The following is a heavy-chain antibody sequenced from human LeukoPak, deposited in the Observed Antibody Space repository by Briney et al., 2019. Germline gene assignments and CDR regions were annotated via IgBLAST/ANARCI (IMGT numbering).Heavy chain of an antibody. V-gene: IGHV1-3*01. D-gene: IGHD5-24*01. CDR1: GYIFTPHH. Sequence: ASVTVSCTTSGYIFTPHHIHWMRQAPGQGLELLGWVSAANNPEYSQKFQGRVVITRDASATTSYLELNSLRSEDTAVYYCAMSVEMPPIPSFDYWGQGTLVTVSS. CDR3: AMSVEMPPIPSFDY. J-gene: IGHJ4*02. CDR2: VSAANNP.